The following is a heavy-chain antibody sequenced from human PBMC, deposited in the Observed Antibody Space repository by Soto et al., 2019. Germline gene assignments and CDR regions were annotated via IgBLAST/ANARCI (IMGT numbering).Heavy chain of an antibody. CDR2: IYPGDSDT. D-gene: IGHD3-10*01. CDR3: ARSSSPAVGSGYYGMDV. Sequence: PGESLKIYCKGSGYSFTSYWIGWVRQMPGKGLEWMGIIYPGDSDTRYSPSFQGQVTISADKSISTAYLQWSSLKASDTAMYYCARSSSPAVGSGYYGMDVWGQGTTVTVYS. V-gene: IGHV5-51*01. CDR1: GYSFTSYW. J-gene: IGHJ6*02.